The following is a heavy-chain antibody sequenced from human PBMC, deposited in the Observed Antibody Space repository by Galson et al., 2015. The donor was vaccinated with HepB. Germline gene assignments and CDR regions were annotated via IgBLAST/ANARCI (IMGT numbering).Heavy chain of an antibody. CDR1: GYTFISYH. CDR2: INPSGGST. V-gene: IGHV1-46*01. J-gene: IGHJ4*02. Sequence: SVKVSCKASGYTFISYHMHWVRQAPGQGLEWMGIINPSGGSTTYAQKFQGRVTVTRDTSTSTVYMELSSLRSEDTAVYYCARGPPGTSTIDYWGQGTLVTLSS. CDR3: ARGPPGTSTIDY.